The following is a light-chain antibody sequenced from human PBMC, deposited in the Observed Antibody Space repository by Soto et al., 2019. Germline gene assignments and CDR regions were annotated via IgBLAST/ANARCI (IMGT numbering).Light chain of an antibody. J-gene: IGLJ1*01. CDR3: TSYTSSITYV. CDR1: SSDVGGYNF. CDR2: DVT. Sequence: QYALTQPASVSGSPGQSITISCTGTSSDVGGYNFVSWYQHHPGKAPKLIIYDVTNRPSGISNRFSGSKSGNTASLTISGLQAEDEADYYCTSYTSSITYVFGTGTKLTVL. V-gene: IGLV2-14*03.